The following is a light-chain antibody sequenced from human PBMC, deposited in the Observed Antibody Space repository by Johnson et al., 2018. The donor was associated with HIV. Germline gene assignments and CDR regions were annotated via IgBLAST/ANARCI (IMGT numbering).Light chain of an antibody. J-gene: IGLJ1*01. CDR3: GTWDSSLSAGV. V-gene: IGLV1-51*01. CDR2: DND. CDR1: SSNIGKNY. Sequence: QSVLTQPPSVSAAPGQKVTISCSGSSSNIGKNYVSWYQHLPGTAPKLLIYDNDKLPSGIPDRFSGSRSGTSATLGITGLQTGDEADYYCGTWDSSLSAGVFGTGTKVTGL.